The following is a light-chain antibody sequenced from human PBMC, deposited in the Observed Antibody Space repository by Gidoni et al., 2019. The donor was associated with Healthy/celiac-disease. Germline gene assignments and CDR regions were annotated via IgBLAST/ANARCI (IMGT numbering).Light chain of an antibody. V-gene: IGKV3-15*01. CDR3: QQYNNWPYT. Sequence: EIVMTQSQATLSVSPGERATLSCRASQSVSSNLAWYQQKPGQAPRLLIYGASTRATGIPARFSGSGSGTEFTLTISSLQSEDFAVYYCQQYNNWPYTFXQXTKLXIK. CDR1: QSVSSN. CDR2: GAS. J-gene: IGKJ2*01.